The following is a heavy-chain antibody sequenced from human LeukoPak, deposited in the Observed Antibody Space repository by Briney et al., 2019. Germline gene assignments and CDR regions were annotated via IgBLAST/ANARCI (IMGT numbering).Heavy chain of an antibody. CDR1: GFTFSDYY. CDR3: GRGEVPAAVDS. Sequence: GGSLRLSCAASGFTFSDYYMHWVRHAPGEGLGWVSHINGVGSSSSTNYADAVKGRFTLSRDNAKHTLYLQMNSLRVDDTAVYYCGRGEVPAAVDSWGQGTLLTVSS. D-gene: IGHD2-2*01. V-gene: IGHV3-74*01. CDR2: INGVGSSSST. J-gene: IGHJ5*01.